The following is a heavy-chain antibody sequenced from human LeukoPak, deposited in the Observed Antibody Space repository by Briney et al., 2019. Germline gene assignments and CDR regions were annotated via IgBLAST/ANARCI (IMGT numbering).Heavy chain of an antibody. Sequence: GGSLRLSCAASGFTFSSYWMSWVRQAPGKGLEWVANIKQDGSEKYYVDSVKGRFTISRDNAKNSLYLQMNSLRAEDTAVYYCARIVATISNNYYYYYMDVWGKGTTVTVSS. V-gene: IGHV3-7*01. CDR3: ARIVATISNNYYYYYMDV. J-gene: IGHJ6*03. D-gene: IGHD5-12*01. CDR2: IKQDGSEK. CDR1: GFTFSSYW.